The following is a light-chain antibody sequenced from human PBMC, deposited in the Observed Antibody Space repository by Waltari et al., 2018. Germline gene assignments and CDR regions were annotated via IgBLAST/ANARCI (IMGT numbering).Light chain of an antibody. V-gene: IGKV3-15*01. J-gene: IGKJ1*01. CDR2: HAS. Sequence: EILLTQSPDTLSVSPGERVTLSCRASESIATNLAWYQQRPGQAPRLLIFHASSRATDIPATFSGSGSGTEFTLTISSLQAEDFAVYYCQQYNNWPPSTFGQGTKVEFK. CDR1: ESIATN. CDR3: QQYNNWPPST.